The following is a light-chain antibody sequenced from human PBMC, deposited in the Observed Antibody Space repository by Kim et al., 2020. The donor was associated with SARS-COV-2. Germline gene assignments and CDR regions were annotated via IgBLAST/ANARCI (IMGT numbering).Light chain of an antibody. Sequence: ATINCKSSQSVLNRSNNKNRLAWYQQKPGQSPKLLIYWASTRESGVPDRFSGSGSETDFTLTISSLHAEDVAVYYCQQYYNTPLTFGGGTKVDIK. CDR2: WAS. CDR1: QSVLNRSNNKNR. J-gene: IGKJ4*01. CDR3: QQYYNTPLT. V-gene: IGKV4-1*01.